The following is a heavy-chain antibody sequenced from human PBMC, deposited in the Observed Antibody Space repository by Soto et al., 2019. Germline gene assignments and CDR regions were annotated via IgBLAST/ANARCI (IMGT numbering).Heavy chain of an antibody. Sequence: PSETLSLTGTVSCGSISSGGYYWSWTRQHPGKGLEWIGYIYYSGSTYYNPSLKSRVTISVDTSKNQFSLKLSSVTAADTAVYYCARLDSSGYYYGYYFDYWGQGTLVTVSS. CDR3: ARLDSSGYYYGYYFDY. V-gene: IGHV4-31*03. J-gene: IGHJ4*02. CDR2: IYYSGST. CDR1: CGSISSGGYY. D-gene: IGHD3-22*01.